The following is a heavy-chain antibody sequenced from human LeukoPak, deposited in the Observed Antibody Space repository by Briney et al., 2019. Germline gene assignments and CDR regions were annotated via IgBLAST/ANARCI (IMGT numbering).Heavy chain of an antibody. CDR1: GFTVSSNY. CDR2: IYSGGST. D-gene: IGHD3-22*01. CDR3: ANSAAIDSSGYYEDAFDI. Sequence: PGGSLRLSCAASGFTVSSNYMSWVRQAPGEGLEWVSVIYSGGSTYYADSVKGRFTISRDNSKNTLYLQMNSLRAEDTAVYYCANSAAIDSSGYYEDAFDIWGQGTMVTVSS. V-gene: IGHV3-53*05. J-gene: IGHJ3*02.